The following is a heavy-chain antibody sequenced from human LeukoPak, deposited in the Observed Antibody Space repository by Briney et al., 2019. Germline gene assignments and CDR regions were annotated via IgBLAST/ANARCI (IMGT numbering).Heavy chain of an antibody. CDR3: GRDRLRLLPAFDI. Sequence: SETLSLTCTVSGGSISSSSYYWGWIRQPPGKGLEWIGSIYYSGNTYYKPSLKSRVTISVDTSKNQFSLKLTSVTAADTAVYYCGRDRLRLLPAFDIWGQGTMVTVSS. J-gene: IGHJ3*02. CDR2: IYYSGNT. CDR1: GGSISSSSYY. D-gene: IGHD6-19*01. V-gene: IGHV4-39*07.